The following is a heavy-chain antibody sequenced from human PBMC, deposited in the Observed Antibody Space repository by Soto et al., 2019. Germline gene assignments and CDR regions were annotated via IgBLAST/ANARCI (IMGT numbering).Heavy chain of an antibody. D-gene: IGHD4-17*01. Sequence: EVHLVESGGGLVQPGRSLRLSCVASGFTFDDYAMHWVRQAPGKGLEWVSGISWNSDSSGYADSVKGRFTISRDNAKNSLFLQMNSLRAEDSAVYNCARPYGGKIGDAPDLWGPGTMVTVSS. V-gene: IGHV3-9*01. CDR1: GFTFDDYA. CDR3: ARPYGGKIGDAPDL. CDR2: ISWNSDSS. J-gene: IGHJ3*01.